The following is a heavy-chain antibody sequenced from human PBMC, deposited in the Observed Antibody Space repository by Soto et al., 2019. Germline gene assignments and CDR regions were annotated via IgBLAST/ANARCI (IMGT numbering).Heavy chain of an antibody. CDR2: ISWNSGSL. CDR3: ATSHYDTTGNFDAFEI. V-gene: IGHV3-9*01. Sequence: EVQLVESGGGLVQPGRSLRLSCAASGFTFDDYAMNWVRQAPGKGLEWVSGISWNSGSLDYTDSMQGRFTISRDNAKNALYLQMNSPRPDDTALYFCATSHYDTTGNFDAFEIWGQGTMVTVSS. CDR1: GFTFDDYA. D-gene: IGHD3-22*01. J-gene: IGHJ3*02.